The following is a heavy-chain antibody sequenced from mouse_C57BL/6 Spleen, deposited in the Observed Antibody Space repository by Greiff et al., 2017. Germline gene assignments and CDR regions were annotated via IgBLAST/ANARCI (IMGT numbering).Heavy chain of an antibody. CDR2: IYPGDGDT. J-gene: IGHJ2*01. CDR1: GYAFSSYW. D-gene: IGHD1-1*01. CDR3: ARSGVYYYGSSYGYFDY. V-gene: IGHV1-80*01. Sequence: QVQLQQSGAELVKPGASVKISCKASGYAFSSYWMNWVKQRPGKGLEWIGQIYPGDGDTNYNGKFKGKATLTADKSSSTAYMQCSSLTSEDSAVYFCARSGVYYYGSSYGYFDYWGQGTTLTVSS.